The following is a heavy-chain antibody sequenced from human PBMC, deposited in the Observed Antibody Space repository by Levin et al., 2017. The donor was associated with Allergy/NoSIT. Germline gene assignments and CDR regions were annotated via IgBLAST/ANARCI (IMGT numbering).Heavy chain of an antibody. J-gene: IGHJ6*02. V-gene: IGHV1-69*13. D-gene: IGHD6-13*01. CDR1: GGTFSSYA. CDR3: ARDQRVAAGFYYYGMDV. CDR2: IIPIFGTA. Sequence: SVKVSCKASGGTFSSYAISWVRQAPGQGLEWMGGIIPIFGTANYAQKFQGRVTITADESTSTAYMELSSLRSEDTAVYYCARDQRVAAGFYYYGMDVWGQGTTVTVSS.